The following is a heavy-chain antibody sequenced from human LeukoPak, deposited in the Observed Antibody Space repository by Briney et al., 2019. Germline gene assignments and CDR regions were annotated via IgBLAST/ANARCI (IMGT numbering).Heavy chain of an antibody. CDR2: ISWNSGSI. V-gene: IGHV3-9*01. Sequence: GRSLRLSCAASGFTFDDYAMHWVRQAPGKGLEWVSGISWNSGSIGYADSVKGRFTISRDNAKNSLYLQMNSLRAEDTALYYCATKTGDYWGQGTLVTVSS. J-gene: IGHJ4*02. CDR1: GFTFDDYA. CDR3: ATKTGDY.